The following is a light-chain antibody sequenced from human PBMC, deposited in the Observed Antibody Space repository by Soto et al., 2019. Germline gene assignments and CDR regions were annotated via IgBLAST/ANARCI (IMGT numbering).Light chain of an antibody. V-gene: IGLV1-44*01. Sequence: QSVLTQPPSASGTPGQRVTISCSGSSSNIGSKTVNWYQQLPGTAPKLLIYSNNQPPSGVPDRFSGSKSGTSASLAISGLQSEDEADYYCAAWDDSRNGVVFGGGTKLTVL. CDR2: SNN. CDR3: AAWDDSRNGVV. CDR1: SSNIGSKT. J-gene: IGLJ2*01.